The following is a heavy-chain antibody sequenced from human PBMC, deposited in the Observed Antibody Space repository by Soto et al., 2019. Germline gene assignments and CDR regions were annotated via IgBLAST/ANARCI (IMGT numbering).Heavy chain of an antibody. CDR1: GYTFTDYK. CDR3: ATWVDYGDYEGFDP. D-gene: IGHD4-17*01. Sequence: ASVKVSCKTSGYTFTDYKLHWVRQAPGQGLEWMGWVDPNGGGTNSAQKFQGSVTMTRDTSITTAYLELSRLTPNDTATYFCATWVDYGDYEGFDPWGQGTLVTVSS. J-gene: IGHJ5*02. CDR2: VDPNGGGT. V-gene: IGHV1-2*04.